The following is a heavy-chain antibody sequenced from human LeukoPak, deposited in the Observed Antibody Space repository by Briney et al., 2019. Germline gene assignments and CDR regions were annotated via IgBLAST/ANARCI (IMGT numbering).Heavy chain of an antibody. V-gene: IGHV4-39*01. CDR2: VYYSGTT. Sequence: PSETLSLTCTVSGGSISSSGYYWAWVRQPPGKGLEWIGNVYYSGTTDYNPSPESRVTISVDTSKNQFSLKLSSVTAADTAVYYCARRDGSGSYSLYYFDYWGQGTLVAVSS. J-gene: IGHJ4*02. CDR1: GGSISSSGYY. CDR3: ARRDGSGSYSLYYFDY. D-gene: IGHD3-10*01.